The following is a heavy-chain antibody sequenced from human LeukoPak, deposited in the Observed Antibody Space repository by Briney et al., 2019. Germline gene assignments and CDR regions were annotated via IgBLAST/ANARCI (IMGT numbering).Heavy chain of an antibody. CDR2: ISSSGSTI. CDR3: ARDPPYYYDSSGYSHFDY. Sequence: QPGGSLRLSCAASGFTFSSYEMNWVRQSPGKGLEWVSYISSSGSTIYYADSVKGRFTISRDNAKNSLYLQMNSLRAEDTAVYYCARDPPYYYDSSGYSHFDYWGQGTLVTVSS. D-gene: IGHD3-22*01. V-gene: IGHV3-48*03. J-gene: IGHJ4*02. CDR1: GFTFSSYE.